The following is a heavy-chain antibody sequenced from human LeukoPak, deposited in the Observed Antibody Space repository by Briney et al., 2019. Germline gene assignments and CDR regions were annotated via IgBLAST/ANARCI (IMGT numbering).Heavy chain of an antibody. CDR3: ARARVPIAVAGLYYFDY. J-gene: IGHJ4*02. CDR1: GYTFTAYY. D-gene: IGHD6-19*01. V-gene: IGHV1-2*02. CDR2: IKPDSGSS. Sequence: ASVKVSCKASGYTFTAYYIHWLRQAPGQGPEWMGWIKPDSGSSHYAQKFQGRVTTTRDTSSNSAYMDLTSLKSDDTALYYCARARVPIAVAGLYYFDYWGQGALVTVSS.